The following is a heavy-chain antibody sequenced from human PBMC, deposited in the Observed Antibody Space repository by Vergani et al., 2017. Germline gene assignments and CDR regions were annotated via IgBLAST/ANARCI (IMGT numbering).Heavy chain of an antibody. Sequence: QVQLVESGGGVVQPGGSLRLSCVASGFSVSNSGMHWVRQTPGKGLEWVAFIQYDGSDIFYADFVEGRFTISRDNSKNSLYLQMRSLRAEDTAVYYCARDREGSGYYYMDVWGTGTTVTVS. CDR3: ARDREGSGYYYMDV. V-gene: IGHV3-30*02. CDR2: IQYDGSDI. D-gene: IGHD3-3*01. J-gene: IGHJ6*03. CDR1: GFSVSNSG.